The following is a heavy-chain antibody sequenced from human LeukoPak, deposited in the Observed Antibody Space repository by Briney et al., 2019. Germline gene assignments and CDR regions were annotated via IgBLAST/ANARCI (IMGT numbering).Heavy chain of an antibody. D-gene: IGHD3-10*01. V-gene: IGHV4-39*07. CDR2: IYYSGST. CDR1: GGSISSSSYY. CDR3: ASQIGRDYYGSGSSH. J-gene: IGHJ4*02. Sequence: SETLSLTCTVSGGSISSSSYYWGWIRQPPGKGLEWIGSIYYSGSTYYNPSLKSRVTISVDTSKNQFSLKLSSVTAADTAVYYCASQIGRDYYGSGSSHWGQGTLVTVSS.